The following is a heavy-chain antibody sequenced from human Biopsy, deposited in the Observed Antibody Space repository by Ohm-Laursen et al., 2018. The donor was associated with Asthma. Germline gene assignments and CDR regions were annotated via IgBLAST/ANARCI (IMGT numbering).Heavy chain of an antibody. D-gene: IGHD5-12*01. Sequence: SLRLSCSATGFMFRSFGMHWVRQAPGKGLEWVAVISYDGNHKFYEDSVKGRFTISRDNSKNTLCLQMNSLRTEDTAVYYCAKRRGYSGHDNDYWGQGTLVIVSS. CDR3: AKRRGYSGHDNDY. CDR1: GFMFRSFG. J-gene: IGHJ4*02. V-gene: IGHV3-30*18. CDR2: ISYDGNHK.